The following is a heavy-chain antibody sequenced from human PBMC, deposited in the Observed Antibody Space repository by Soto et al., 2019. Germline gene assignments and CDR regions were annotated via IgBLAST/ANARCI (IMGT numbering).Heavy chain of an antibody. D-gene: IGHD3-3*01. J-gene: IGHJ6*02. CDR2: ISSSSSTI. Sequence: EVQLVESGGGLVQPGGSLRLSCAASGFTFSSYSMNWVRQAPGKGLEWVSYISSSSSTIYYADSVKGRFTISRDNAKNSLYLQMNSLRTADTAVYYCARDSRDFWSGYESYYYGMDVWGQGTTVTVSS. V-gene: IGHV3-48*01. CDR1: GFTFSSYS. CDR3: ARDSRDFWSGYESYYYGMDV.